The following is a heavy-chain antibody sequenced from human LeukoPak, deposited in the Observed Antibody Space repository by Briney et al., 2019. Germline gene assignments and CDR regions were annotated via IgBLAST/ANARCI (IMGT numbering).Heavy chain of an antibody. D-gene: IGHD1-26*01. CDR3: ARDLTTATTTRAGY. CDR2: ISAFNGTT. V-gene: IGHV1-18*01. J-gene: IGHJ4*02. Sequence: ASVKVSCKASGGTFTSYAISWVRQAPGQGLEWMGWISAFNGTTNYAQKLQGRVTITTDTSTSTAYMELRSLRSEDTAVYYCARDLTTATTTRAGYWGQGTLVTVSS. CDR1: GGTFTSYA.